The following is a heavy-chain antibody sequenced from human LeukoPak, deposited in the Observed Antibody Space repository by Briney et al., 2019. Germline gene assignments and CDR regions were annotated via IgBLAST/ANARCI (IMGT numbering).Heavy chain of an antibody. Sequence: PGRSLRLSCSASGFTFSSYGMHRVRQAPGKGLEWVAVIWYDGSNKYYADSVKGRFTISRDNSKNTLYLQMNSLRAEDTAVYYCAKDLRGAFDYWGQGTLVTVSS. J-gene: IGHJ4*02. CDR1: GFTFSSYG. CDR2: IWYDGSNK. CDR3: AKDLRGAFDY. V-gene: IGHV3-33*06.